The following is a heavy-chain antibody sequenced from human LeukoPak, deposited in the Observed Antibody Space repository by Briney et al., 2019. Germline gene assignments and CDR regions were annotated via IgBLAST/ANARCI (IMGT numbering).Heavy chain of an antibody. Sequence: GGSLRLSCAASGFTFSSYAMNWVRQAPGKGLEWVSYITSSSSTIYYADSVRGRFTISRDNAKSTLYLQMNSLRAEDTAVYYCARVRDDYTYFDCWGQGTLVTVSS. V-gene: IGHV3-48*04. CDR2: ITSSSSTI. CDR1: GFTFSSYA. D-gene: IGHD4-11*01. J-gene: IGHJ4*02. CDR3: ARVRDDYTYFDC.